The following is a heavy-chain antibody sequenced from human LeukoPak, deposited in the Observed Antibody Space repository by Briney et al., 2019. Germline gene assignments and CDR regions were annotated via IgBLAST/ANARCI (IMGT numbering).Heavy chain of an antibody. CDR1: GFTFSSYA. J-gene: IGHJ4*02. CDR3: ARDLSGGHTLGFDY. D-gene: IGHD3-3*01. V-gene: IGHV3-30-3*01. CDR2: ISYDGSNK. Sequence: PGGSLRLSCAASGFTFSSYAMPWVRQAPGKGLEWVAVISYDGSNKYYADSVKGRFTISRDNSKNTLYLQMNSLRAEDTAVYYCARDLSGGHTLGFDYWGQGTLVTVSS.